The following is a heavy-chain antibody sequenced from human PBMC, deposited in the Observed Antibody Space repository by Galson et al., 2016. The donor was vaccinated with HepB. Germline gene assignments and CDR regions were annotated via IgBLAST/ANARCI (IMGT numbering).Heavy chain of an antibody. J-gene: IGHJ4*02. CDR2: TYYRSKWYN. CDR3: ARARSHGWSDAFDY. V-gene: IGHV6-1*01. D-gene: IGHD6-19*01. CDR1: GDSVSSNSAA. Sequence: CAISGDSVSSNSAAWNWFRQSTSRGLEWLGRTYYRSKWYNDYRLSLKTRININADTSRNEVSLQLKSVTLEDTAVYYCARARSHGWSDAFDYWGQGTLVTISS.